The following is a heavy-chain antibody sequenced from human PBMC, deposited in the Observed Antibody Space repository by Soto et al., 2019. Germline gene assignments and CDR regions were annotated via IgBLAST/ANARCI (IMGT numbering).Heavy chain of an antibody. V-gene: IGHV3-21*01. CDR2: IGRRSDI. CDR1: GFSFSTYS. CDR3: AREETAWPLAYGLDV. D-gene: IGHD2-21*02. Sequence: LRLSCEASGFSFSTYSMHWVRQAPGKGLEWVSSIGRRSDIYYADSVKGRFTISRDNAKNSVSLQMDSLRDEDTAVYYCAREETAWPLAYGLDVWGQGTTVTVSS. J-gene: IGHJ6*02.